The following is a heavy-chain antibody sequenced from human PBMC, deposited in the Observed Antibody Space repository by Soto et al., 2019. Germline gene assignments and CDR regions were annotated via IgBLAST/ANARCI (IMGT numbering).Heavy chain of an antibody. Sequence: QVHLQESGPGLVKPSETLSLTCTVSGGSVSSDNYYWTWIRQPPGKGLEWIGHIYHSGSTNYNPSLKSRVTISVDTSKTRFALKVTSVTAADTAIYSCARAYYESWSGYFDYWGQGTLVTVSS. V-gene: IGHV4-61*01. CDR2: IYHSGST. CDR3: ARAYYESWSGYFDY. CDR1: GGSVSSDNYY. J-gene: IGHJ4*02. D-gene: IGHD3-3*01.